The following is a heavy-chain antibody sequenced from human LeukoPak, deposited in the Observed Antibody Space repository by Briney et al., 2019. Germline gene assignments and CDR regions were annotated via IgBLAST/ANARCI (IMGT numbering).Heavy chain of an antibody. CDR3: ARVVGSSGYYWEAAFDI. J-gene: IGHJ3*02. Sequence: PGGSLRLSCAASGFTFSSYSMNWVRQAPGKGLEWVSSISSSSSYIYYADSVKGRFTISRDNAKNSLYLQMNSLRAEDTAVYYCARVVGSSGYYWEAAFDIWGQGTMVTVSS. CDR1: GFTFSSYS. D-gene: IGHD3-22*01. V-gene: IGHV3-21*01. CDR2: ISSSSSYI.